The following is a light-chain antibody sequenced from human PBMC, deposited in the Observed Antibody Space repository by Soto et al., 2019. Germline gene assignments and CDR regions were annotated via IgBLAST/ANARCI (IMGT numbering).Light chain of an antibody. Sequence: EIVMTQSPATLSVSPGERATLSCRASQSVSSNLAWYQQKPGPAPRLLIYGASTRATGIPARFSGSGSGTEFTLTISSLQSEDFAVSYCQQYNNWPSWTFGQGTKVELK. V-gene: IGKV3-15*01. J-gene: IGKJ1*01. CDR1: QSVSSN. CDR2: GAS. CDR3: QQYNNWPSWT.